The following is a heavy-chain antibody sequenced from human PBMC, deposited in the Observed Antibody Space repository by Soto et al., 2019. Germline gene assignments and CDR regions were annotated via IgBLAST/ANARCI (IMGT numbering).Heavy chain of an antibody. D-gene: IGHD3-16*01. CDR1: GGSIDSSNFY. CDR3: ARHGAWAPLDD. Sequence: QLQLQESSPGLVKPSETLSLTCSVSGGSIDSSNFYWAWVRQPPGEGLEWIGSTYYRANTYYNSSLKSRVTISVDTSKNRFSLRLNSVTAADTAVYYCARHGAWAPLDDSGQGTLVTVSS. V-gene: IGHV4-39*01. CDR2: TYYRANT. J-gene: IGHJ4*02.